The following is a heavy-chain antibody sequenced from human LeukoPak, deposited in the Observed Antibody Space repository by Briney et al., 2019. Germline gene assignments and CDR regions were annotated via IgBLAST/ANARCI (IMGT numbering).Heavy chain of an antibody. CDR3: ARTDETAPAEDFQH. CDR1: GFTFSSYE. Sequence: GGSLRLSCAASGFTFSSYEINWVRQAPGKGLEWISYISSGGSIFYNADSVMGRFTISRDNAKNSLYLQMKSLRAEDTAVYYCARTDETAPAEDFQHWGQGTLVTVSS. J-gene: IGHJ1*01. CDR2: ISSGGSIF. V-gene: IGHV3-48*03. D-gene: IGHD2-21*02.